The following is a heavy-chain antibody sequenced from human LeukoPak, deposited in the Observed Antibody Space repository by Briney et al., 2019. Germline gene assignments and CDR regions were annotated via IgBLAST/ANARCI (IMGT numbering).Heavy chain of an antibody. D-gene: IGHD3-10*01. Sequence: NSSETLSLTCAVYGGSFSGYYWSWIRQPPGKGLEWIGEINHSGSTNYNPSLKSRVTISVDTSKNQFSLKLSSVTAADTAVYYCASRTWGSGSYYNVYYSDYWGQGTLVTVSS. CDR3: ASRTWGSGSYYNVYYSDY. CDR2: INHSGST. J-gene: IGHJ4*02. CDR1: GGSFSGYY. V-gene: IGHV4-34*01.